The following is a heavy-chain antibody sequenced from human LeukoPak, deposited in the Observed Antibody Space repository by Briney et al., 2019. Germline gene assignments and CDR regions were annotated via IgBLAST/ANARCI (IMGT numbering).Heavy chain of an antibody. V-gene: IGHV1-69*06. CDR3: ATVARVSVVGATDWYFDL. J-gene: IGHJ2*01. CDR2: IIPIFGTA. Sequence: ASVTVSCKASGYTFTSYAISWVRQAPGQGLEWMGGIIPIFGTANYAQKFQGRVTMTEDTSTDTAYMELSSLRSEDTAVYYCATVARVSVVGATDWYFDLWGRGTLVTVSS. D-gene: IGHD1-26*01. CDR1: GYTFTSYA.